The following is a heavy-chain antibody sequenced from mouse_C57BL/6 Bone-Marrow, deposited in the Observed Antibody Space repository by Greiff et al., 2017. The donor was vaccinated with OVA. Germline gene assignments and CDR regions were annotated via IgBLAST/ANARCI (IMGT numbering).Heavy chain of an antibody. D-gene: IGHD2-2*01. V-gene: IGHV1-50*01. CDR2: IDPSDSYT. J-gene: IGHJ1*03. Sequence: QVQLQQPGAELVKPGASVKLSCKASGYTFTSYWMQWVKQRPGQGLEWIGEIDPSDSYTNYNQKFKGTATLTVDTSSSTAYMQLSSLTSEDSAVYYCARGYYWYFDVWGTGTTVTVSS. CDR3: ARGYYWYFDV. CDR1: GYTFTSYW.